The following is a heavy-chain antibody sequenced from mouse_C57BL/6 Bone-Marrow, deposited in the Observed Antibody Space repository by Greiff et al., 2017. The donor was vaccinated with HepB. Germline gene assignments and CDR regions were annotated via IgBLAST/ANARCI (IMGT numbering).Heavy chain of an antibody. V-gene: IGHV1-9*01. CDR3: AIKGHRLVY. Sequence: QVQLQQSGAELMKPGASVKLSCKATGYTFTGYWIEWVKQRPGHGLEWVGEILPGSGSTSYNQKFKGKATLTVDQSSSTAYMQLNSLTSEDSAVYYCAIKGHRLVYWGQGTTLTVSS. CDR2: ILPGSGST. D-gene: IGHD3-3*01. J-gene: IGHJ2*01. CDR1: GYTFTGYW.